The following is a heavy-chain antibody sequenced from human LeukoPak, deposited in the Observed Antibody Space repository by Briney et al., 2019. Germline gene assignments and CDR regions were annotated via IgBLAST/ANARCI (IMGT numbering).Heavy chain of an antibody. Sequence: ASVKVSCKASGGTFSSYAISWVRQAPGQGLEWMGGIIPIFGTANYGQKFQGRVTITADESTSTAYMELSSLRSEDTAVYYCASLPYCSSTSCYDRATYGMDVWGQGTTVTVSS. V-gene: IGHV1-69*01. CDR2: IIPIFGTA. CDR1: GGTFSSYA. CDR3: ASLPYCSSTSCYDRATYGMDV. J-gene: IGHJ6*02. D-gene: IGHD2-2*01.